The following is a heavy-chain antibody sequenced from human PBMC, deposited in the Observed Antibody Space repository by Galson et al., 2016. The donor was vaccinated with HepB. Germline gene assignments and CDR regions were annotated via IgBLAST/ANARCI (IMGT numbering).Heavy chain of an antibody. J-gene: IGHJ4*02. Sequence: SLRLSCAASGFTFSNFGMHWVRQAPGKGLEWVAVISFNGDYMYYVDSVKGRFTISRDNAKNSLYLQMNSLRAEDTAVYYCARDMKWLRYWGQGTLVTVSS. V-gene: IGHV3-30*03. CDR3: ARDMKWLRY. CDR1: GFTFSNFG. CDR2: ISFNGDYM. D-gene: IGHD5-12*01.